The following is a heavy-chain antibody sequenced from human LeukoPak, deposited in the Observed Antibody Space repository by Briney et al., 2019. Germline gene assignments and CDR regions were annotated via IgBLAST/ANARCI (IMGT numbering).Heavy chain of an antibody. CDR1: GFTFSSYA. Sequence: GGSLRLSCAASGFTFSSYAMYWVRQAPGKGLEWVSAISGSGGSTYYADSVKGRFTISRDNSKNTLYLQMNSLRAEDTAVYYCAKASTSGAVSWYHYWGQGTLVTVSS. D-gene: IGHD6-13*01. V-gene: IGHV3-23*01. J-gene: IGHJ4*02. CDR2: ISGSGGST. CDR3: AKASTSGAVSWYHY.